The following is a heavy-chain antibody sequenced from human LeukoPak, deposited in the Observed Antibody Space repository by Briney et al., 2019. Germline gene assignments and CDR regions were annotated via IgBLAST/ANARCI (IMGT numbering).Heavy chain of an antibody. CDR1: GFTFSSYW. CDR2: IKQDGSEE. D-gene: IGHD3-16*01. Sequence: GGSLRLSCAASGFTFSSYWMSWVRQAPGKGLEWVANIKQDGSEEYYMDSVKGRFTISRDNAKNTLYLQMNSLRAEDTAVYYCARVGGVVYAFDIWGQGTMVTVSS. J-gene: IGHJ3*02. V-gene: IGHV3-7*01. CDR3: ARVGGVVYAFDI.